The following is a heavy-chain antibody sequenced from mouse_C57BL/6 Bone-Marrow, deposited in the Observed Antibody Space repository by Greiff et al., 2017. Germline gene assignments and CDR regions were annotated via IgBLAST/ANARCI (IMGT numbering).Heavy chain of an antibody. D-gene: IGHD2-3*01. Sequence: EVKLMESGGGLVKPGGSLKLSCAVSGFTFSSYAMSWVRQTPESRLEWVATISDGGSYTYSPDNGQGRFTISRDNAKNNLYLQMSHLKSEDTAMYYCARDQDMRYDPYYYAMDYWGQGTSVTVSS. CDR3: ARDQDMRYDPYYYAMDY. V-gene: IGHV5-4*01. J-gene: IGHJ4*01. CDR1: GFTFSSYA. CDR2: ISDGGSYT.